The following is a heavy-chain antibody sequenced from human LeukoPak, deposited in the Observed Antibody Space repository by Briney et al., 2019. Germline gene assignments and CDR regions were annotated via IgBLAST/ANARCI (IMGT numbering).Heavy chain of an antibody. D-gene: IGHD3-22*01. CDR2: ISAYNGNT. CDR1: GYIFTSYG. J-gene: IGHJ4*02. CDR3: AREDNYDSSGYYYC. Sequence: ASVTVSCKASGYIFTSYGISWVRQAPGQGLEWMGWISAYNGNTNYAQKLQGRVTMTTDTSTSTAYMELRSLRSDDTAVYYCAREDNYDSSGYYYCWGQGTLVTVSS. V-gene: IGHV1-18*01.